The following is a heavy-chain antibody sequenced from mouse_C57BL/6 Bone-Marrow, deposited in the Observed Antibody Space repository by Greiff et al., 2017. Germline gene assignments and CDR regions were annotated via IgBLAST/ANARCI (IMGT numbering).Heavy chain of an antibody. V-gene: IGHV6-6*01. J-gene: IGHJ4*01. CDR3: TRRGYRGYYGSSPYYAMDY. Sequence: EVQLQESGGGLVQPGGSMKLSCAASGFTFSDAWMDWVRQSPEKGLEWVAEIRNKANNHATYYAESVKGRFTISRDDSKSSVYLQMNSLRAEDTGIYYCTRRGYRGYYGSSPYYAMDYWGQGTSVTVSS. D-gene: IGHD1-1*01. CDR1: GFTFSDAW. CDR2: IRNKANNHAT.